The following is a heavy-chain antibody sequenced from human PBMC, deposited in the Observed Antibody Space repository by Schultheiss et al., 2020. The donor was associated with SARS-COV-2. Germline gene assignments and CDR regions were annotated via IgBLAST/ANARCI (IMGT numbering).Heavy chain of an antibody. CDR3: ARARLWFGELHYDY. Sequence: SETLSLTCTVSGGSISSYYWGWIRQPPGKGLEWIGEIYHSGSTNYNPSLKSRVTISVDTSKNQFSLKLSSVTAADTAVYYCARARLWFGELHYDYWGQGTLVTVSS. D-gene: IGHD3-10*01. CDR1: GGSISSYY. J-gene: IGHJ4*02. CDR2: IYHSGST. V-gene: IGHV4-59*12.